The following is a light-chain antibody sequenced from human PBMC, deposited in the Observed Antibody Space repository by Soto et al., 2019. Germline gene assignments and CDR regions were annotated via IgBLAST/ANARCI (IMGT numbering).Light chain of an antibody. CDR2: AAS. J-gene: IGKJ1*01. V-gene: IGKV1-9*01. CDR1: QGISSY. Sequence: DVQVTQSPPSLSAYVGDRITITCRASQGISSYLAWYQQKPGKAPKLLIYAASTLQSGVPSRFSGSGSGTEFTLTISSLQPEDFATYYCQQLNSYPRTFGQGTKVDIK. CDR3: QQLNSYPRT.